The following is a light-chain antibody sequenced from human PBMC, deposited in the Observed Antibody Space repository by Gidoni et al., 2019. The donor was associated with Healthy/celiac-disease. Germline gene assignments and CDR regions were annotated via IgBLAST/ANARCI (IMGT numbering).Light chain of an antibody. J-gene: IGKJ5*01. V-gene: IGKV3-15*01. Sequence: EVVVTQSPATLSVSPGERATLSCRATQSVSSNLTWYQQKPGQAPRLLIYGASTRATGIPARFSGSGSGTEFTLTISSLQSEDFAVYYCQQYNNWPPITFGQGTRLEIK. CDR1: QSVSSN. CDR2: GAS. CDR3: QQYNNWPPIT.